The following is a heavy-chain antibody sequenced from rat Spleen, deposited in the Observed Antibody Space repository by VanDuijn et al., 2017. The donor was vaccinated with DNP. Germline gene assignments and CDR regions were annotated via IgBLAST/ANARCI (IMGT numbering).Heavy chain of an antibody. CDR3: ARHVVHTTGIAYYFAY. J-gene: IGHJ2*01. D-gene: IGHD1-7*01. CDR1: GHSITSNY. Sequence: EVQLQESGPGLVKPSQSLSLTCSVTGHSITSNYWGWIRKFPGNKMEWIGHISYSGTTNYNPSLKSRISITRDTSKNQFFLQLNSVTSGDTATYYCARHVVHTTGIAYYFAYWGQGVMVTVSS. V-gene: IGHV3-1*01. CDR2: ISYSGTT.